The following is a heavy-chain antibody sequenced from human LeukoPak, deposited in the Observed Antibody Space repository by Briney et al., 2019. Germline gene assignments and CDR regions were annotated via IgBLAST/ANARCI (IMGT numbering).Heavy chain of an antibody. CDR2: IYYSGST. Sequence: SETLSLTCTVSGYSISSGYYWGWIRQPPGKGLEWIGNIYYSGSTYYNPSLKSRVTILVDTSKNQFSLKLSSVTAADTAVYYCARSGTVAGTGDFDYWGQGTLVTVSS. CDR1: GYSISSGYY. D-gene: IGHD6-19*01. J-gene: IGHJ4*02. CDR3: ARSGTVAGTGDFDY. V-gene: IGHV4-38-2*02.